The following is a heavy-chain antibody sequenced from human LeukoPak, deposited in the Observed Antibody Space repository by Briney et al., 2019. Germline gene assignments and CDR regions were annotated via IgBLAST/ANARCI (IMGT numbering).Heavy chain of an antibody. CDR1: GFNFMQYG. J-gene: IGHJ3*02. Sequence: GGSLRLSCVGSGFNFMQYGMMWVRQAPGKGLEWVAVISYDGSSKYYADSVKGRFTISRDNSKNTLYLQMNSLRAEDTAVYYCARARSSYGYGDAFDIWGQGTMVTVSS. CDR2: ISYDGSSK. D-gene: IGHD5-18*01. V-gene: IGHV3-30*03. CDR3: ARARSSYGYGDAFDI.